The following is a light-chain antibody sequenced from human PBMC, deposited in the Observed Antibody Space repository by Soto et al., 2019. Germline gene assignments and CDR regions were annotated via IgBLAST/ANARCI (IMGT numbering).Light chain of an antibody. CDR3: PQYGTSPPYT. Sequence: IVLTQSPGTLSLSPGDRATLSCRASQSVRNGFLAWYQHKPGQAPRLLIYGASIRATGIPDRFSGSGFGTDFTRTVSRLEPEDFAVYYCPQYGTSPPYTFGQGTKLEIK. CDR2: GAS. J-gene: IGKJ2*01. CDR1: QSVRNGF. V-gene: IGKV3-20*01.